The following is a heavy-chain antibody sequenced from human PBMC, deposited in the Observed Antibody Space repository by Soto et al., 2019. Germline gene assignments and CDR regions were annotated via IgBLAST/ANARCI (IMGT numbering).Heavy chain of an antibody. CDR3: ARGGDFWSGYSPPRAIDY. CDR2: IYYSGST. V-gene: IGHV4-31*03. Sequence: PSETLSLTCTVSGGSISSGGYYWSWIRQHPGKGLEWIGYIYYSGSTYYNPSLKSRVTISVDTSKNQFSLKLSSVTAADTAVYYCARGGDFWSGYSPPRAIDYWGQGTLVTVSS. D-gene: IGHD3-3*01. J-gene: IGHJ4*02. CDR1: GGSISSGGYY.